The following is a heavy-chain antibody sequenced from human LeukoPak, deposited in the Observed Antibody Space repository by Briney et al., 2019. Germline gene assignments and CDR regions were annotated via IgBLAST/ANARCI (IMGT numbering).Heavy chain of an antibody. Sequence: GASVKVSCKASGYTFTGYYMHWVRQAPGQGLEWMGWINPNSGGTNYAQKFQGRVTMTRDTSISTAYMELSRLRSDDTAVYYCARQRVGATTSWFDPWGQGTLVTVSS. CDR3: ARQRVGATTSWFDP. CDR2: INPNSGGT. V-gene: IGHV1-2*02. CDR1: GYTFTGYY. D-gene: IGHD1-26*01. J-gene: IGHJ5*02.